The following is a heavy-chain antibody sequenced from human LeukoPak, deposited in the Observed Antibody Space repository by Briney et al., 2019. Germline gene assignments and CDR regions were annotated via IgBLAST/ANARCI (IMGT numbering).Heavy chain of an antibody. CDR3: ARDCSSTSCYLDY. CDR1: GFTFSSYW. Sequence: PGGSLRLSCAASGFTFSSYWMSWVRQAPGKGLEWVANIKQDGREKYYVDSVKGRITISRDNAKNSLYLQMNSLRAEDTAVYYCARDCSSTSCYLDYWGQGTLVTVSA. D-gene: IGHD2-2*01. CDR2: IKQDGREK. J-gene: IGHJ4*02. V-gene: IGHV3-7*03.